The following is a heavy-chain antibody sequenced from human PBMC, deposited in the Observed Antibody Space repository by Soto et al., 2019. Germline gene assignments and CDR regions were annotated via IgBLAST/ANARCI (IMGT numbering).Heavy chain of an antibody. CDR1: GGSFSGYY. J-gene: IGHJ4*02. CDR3: ARGGGECSRPDY. D-gene: IGHD2-2*01. Sequence: QVQLQQWGAGLLKPSETLSLTCAVYGGSFSGYYWSWIRQPPGKGLEWIGEINHSGSTNYNPSLKSRVTISVDTSKNQFSLKLSSVTAADTAVYYCARGGGECSRPDYWGQGTLVTVSS. V-gene: IGHV4-34*01. CDR2: INHSGST.